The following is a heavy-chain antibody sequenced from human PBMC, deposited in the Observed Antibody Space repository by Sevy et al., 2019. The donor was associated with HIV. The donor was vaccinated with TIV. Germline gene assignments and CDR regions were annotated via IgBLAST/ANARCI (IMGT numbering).Heavy chain of an antibody. V-gene: IGHV3-9*01. CDR3: VKGMDSAGKYVNFDS. CDR2: ISWNGENM. J-gene: IGHJ4*02. Sequence: GGSLRLSCAASGFTFDDYAMHGVRQAPGKGLEWVSSISWNGENMGYADFVKGRFTISRDNAKKSLYLQMNGLRVEDTALFYCVKGMDSAGKYVNFDSWGQGTLVTVSS. CDR1: GFTFDDYA. D-gene: IGHD3-22*01.